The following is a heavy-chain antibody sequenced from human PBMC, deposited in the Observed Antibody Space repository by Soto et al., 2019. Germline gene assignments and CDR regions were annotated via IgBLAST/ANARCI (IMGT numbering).Heavy chain of an antibody. CDR1: GGTFSSYA. CDR3: ARDLEGIAAAGHGAAFDY. V-gene: IGHV1-69*13. D-gene: IGHD6-13*01. J-gene: IGHJ4*02. CDR2: IIPIFGTA. Sequence: ASVKVSCKASGGTFSSYAISWVRQAPGQGLEWMGGIIPIFGTANYAQKFQGRVTITADESTSTAYMELSSLRSEDTAVYYCARDLEGIAAAGHGAAFDYWGQGTLVTVSS.